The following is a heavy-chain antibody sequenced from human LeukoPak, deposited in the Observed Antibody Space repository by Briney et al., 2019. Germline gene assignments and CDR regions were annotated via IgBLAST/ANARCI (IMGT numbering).Heavy chain of an antibody. CDR3: AAVSVPYYYDSSGYYPMGAFDI. CDR2: IVVGSGNK. Sequence: ASVKVSCKASGFTFTSSAMQWVRQARGQRLEWIGWIVVGSGNKNYAQKFQERVTITRNLSTSTAYMELSSLRSEDTAVYYCAAVSVPYYYDSSGYYPMGAFDIWGQGTMVTVSS. D-gene: IGHD3-22*01. V-gene: IGHV1-58*02. J-gene: IGHJ3*02. CDR1: GFTFTSSA.